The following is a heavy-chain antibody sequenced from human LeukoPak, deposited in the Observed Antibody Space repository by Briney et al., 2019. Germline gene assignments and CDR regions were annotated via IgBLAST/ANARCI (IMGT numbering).Heavy chain of an antibody. J-gene: IGHJ4*02. D-gene: IGHD6-13*01. CDR2: ISYDGSNK. CDR1: GFTFSSYA. V-gene: IGHV3-30-3*01. Sequence: TGGSLRLSCAASGFTFSSYAMHWVRQAPGKGLEWVAVISYDGSNKYYADSVKGRFTISGDNSKNTLYLQMNSLRAEDTAVYYCARGGFFPTPQRGGIAAATPYYFDYWGQGTLVTVSS. CDR3: ARGGFFPTPQRGGIAAATPYYFDY.